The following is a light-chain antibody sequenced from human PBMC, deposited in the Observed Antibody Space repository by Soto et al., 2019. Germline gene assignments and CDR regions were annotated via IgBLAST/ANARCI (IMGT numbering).Light chain of an antibody. V-gene: IGKV1-5*01. CDR3: QQYNSYS. Sequence: DIQMTQSPSTLSGSVGDRVTITCRASQTISSWLAWYQQKPGKVPKLLIFDASTLQTGVPSRFGGGGSGTEFTLTISGLQPDDFATYYCQQYNSYSFGQGTKVDIK. CDR2: DAS. J-gene: IGKJ1*01. CDR1: QTISSW.